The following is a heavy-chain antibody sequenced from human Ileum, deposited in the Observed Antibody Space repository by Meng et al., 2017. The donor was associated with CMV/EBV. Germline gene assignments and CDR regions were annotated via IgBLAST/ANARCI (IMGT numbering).Heavy chain of an antibody. D-gene: IGHD1-26*01. Sequence: GESLKISCAASGFTFTSYAMSWVRQAPGKGLEWISTISTTGGSTYYADSVKGRFTISRDNSKNALYLQMNILRAEDTAVYYCARGWGGVYWGQGTLVTVSS. J-gene: IGHJ4*02. V-gene: IGHV3-23*01. CDR3: ARGWGGVY. CDR2: ISTTGGST. CDR1: GFTFTSYA.